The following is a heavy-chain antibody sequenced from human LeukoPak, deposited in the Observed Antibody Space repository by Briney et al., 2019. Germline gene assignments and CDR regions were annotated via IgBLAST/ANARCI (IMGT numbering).Heavy chain of an antibody. V-gene: IGHV3-30*18. J-gene: IGHJ4*02. D-gene: IGHD6-19*01. CDR3: AKGHSSGWYYLDY. CDR1: GFTFSSYG. CDR2: TSYDGSNK. Sequence: GGSLRLSCAASGFTFSSYGMHWVRQAPGKGLQWVAVTSYDGSNKYYADSVEGRFTISRDNYKNTLYLQMNSLRAEDTAVYYCAKGHSSGWYYLDYWGQGTLVTVSS.